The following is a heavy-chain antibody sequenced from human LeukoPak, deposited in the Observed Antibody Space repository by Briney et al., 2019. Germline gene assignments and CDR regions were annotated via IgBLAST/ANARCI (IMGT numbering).Heavy chain of an antibody. CDR2: ISYDGSNK. Sequence: GGSLRLSCAASGFTFSSYGTHWVRQAPGKGLEWVAVISYDGSNKYYADSVKGRFTISRDNSKNTLYLQMNSLRAEDTAVYYCAKESYGGYYFDYWGQGTLVTVSS. D-gene: IGHD4-23*01. V-gene: IGHV3-30*18. J-gene: IGHJ4*02. CDR3: AKESYGGYYFDY. CDR1: GFTFSSYG.